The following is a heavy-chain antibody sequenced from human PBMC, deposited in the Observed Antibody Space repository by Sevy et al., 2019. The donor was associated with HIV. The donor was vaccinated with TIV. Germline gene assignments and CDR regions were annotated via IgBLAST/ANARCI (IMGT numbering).Heavy chain of an antibody. CDR1: GFTFSSYE. D-gene: IGHD5-18*01. CDR3: ARDTRQAMTVYYYYLDV. CDR2: ISSSGSTI. J-gene: IGHJ6*03. Sequence: GGSLRLSCAASGFTFSSYEMNWVRQAPGKGLEWVSYISSSGSTIFYADSVKGRFTISRDNAKNSLYLQLNSLRAEDTAVDYCARDTRQAMTVYYYYLDVWGKGTTVTVSS. V-gene: IGHV3-48*03.